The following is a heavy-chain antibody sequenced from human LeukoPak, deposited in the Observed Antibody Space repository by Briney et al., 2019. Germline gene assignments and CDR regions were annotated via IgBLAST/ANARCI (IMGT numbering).Heavy chain of an antibody. CDR3: ARDPGLGIAAIPDAFDI. D-gene: IGHD6-25*01. J-gene: IGHJ3*02. Sequence: PGGSLRLSCAASGFTFSSYWMSWVRQAPGKGLEWVANIKQDGSEKYYVDSVKGRFTISRDNAKNSLYLQMNSLRAEDTAVYYCARDPGLGIAAIPDAFDIWGQGTMVTVSS. CDR1: GFTFSSYW. CDR2: IKQDGSEK. V-gene: IGHV3-7*01.